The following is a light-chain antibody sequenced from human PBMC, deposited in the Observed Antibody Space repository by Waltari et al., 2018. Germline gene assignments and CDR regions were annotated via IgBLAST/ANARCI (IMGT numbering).Light chain of an antibody. Sequence: QSALTQPPSASGSPGQSVTISCTGTSSDVGGSNYVSWYQQHPGKAPKLMIYEVSNRPSGVPDRFSGSKSGNTASLTVSGLQAEDEADYYCSSYAGSNYVFGTGTKVTVL. J-gene: IGLJ1*01. CDR2: EVS. CDR1: SSDVGGSNY. V-gene: IGLV2-8*01. CDR3: SSYAGSNYV.